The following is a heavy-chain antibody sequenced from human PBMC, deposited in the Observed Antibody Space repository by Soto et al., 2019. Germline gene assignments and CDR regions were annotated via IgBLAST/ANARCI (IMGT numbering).Heavy chain of an antibody. Sequence: SETLSLTCTVSGGSVTSYYWSCIRQPPGKALEWIGTIYYSGSTNYNPSLKSRVSISVDTSKNQFSLKVGSVTAADTAVYFCARALYGSGVLDVWGQGTTVTVSS. CDR3: ARALYGSGVLDV. CDR2: IYYSGST. J-gene: IGHJ6*02. CDR1: GGSVTSYY. D-gene: IGHD3-10*01. V-gene: IGHV4-59*02.